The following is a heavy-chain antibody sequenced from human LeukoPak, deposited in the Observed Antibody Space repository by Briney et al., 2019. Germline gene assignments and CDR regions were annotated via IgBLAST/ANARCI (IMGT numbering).Heavy chain of an antibody. CDR2: IYHSGST. CDR1: GGSISSGGYS. D-gene: IGHD6-13*01. CDR3: ARGARSSSSWRLGNWFDP. V-gene: IGHV4-30-2*01. Sequence: PSETLSLTCAVSGGSISSGGYSWSWIRQPPGKGLEWIGYIYHSGSTYYNPSLKSRVTISVDTSKNQFSLKLSSVTAADTAVYYCARGARSSSSWRLGNWFDPWGQGTLVTVSS. J-gene: IGHJ5*02.